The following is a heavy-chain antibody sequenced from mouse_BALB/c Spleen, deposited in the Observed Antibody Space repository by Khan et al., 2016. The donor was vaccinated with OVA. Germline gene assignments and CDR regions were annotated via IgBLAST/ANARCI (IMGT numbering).Heavy chain of an antibody. V-gene: IGHV5-6*01. J-gene: IGHJ3*01. Sequence: EVELVESGGDLVEPGGSLKLSCAASGFTFSSYSMSWVRQIPDKRLEWVATMSSGGDYTYYPDSVKGRFTISRDNAKNTLYLQMSSLKSEDTAMYYCASHLTGSFAYWGQGTLVTVSA. CDR1: GFTFSSYS. CDR2: MSSGGDYT. CDR3: ASHLTGSFAY. D-gene: IGHD4-1*01.